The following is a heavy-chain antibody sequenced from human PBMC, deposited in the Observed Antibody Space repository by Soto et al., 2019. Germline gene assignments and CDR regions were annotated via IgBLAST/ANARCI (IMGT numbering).Heavy chain of an antibody. CDR2: INANNGNT. Sequence: ASVKVSCKASGYTFTSYDINWVRQATGQGLEWMGWINANNGNTNYAQKLQGRVTMTKNTSMSTAYMELRSLRSDDTAVYYCARDREPGTAAFDIWGQGTMVTVSS. D-gene: IGHD1-26*01. J-gene: IGHJ3*02. CDR1: GYTFTSYD. CDR3: ARDREPGTAAFDI. V-gene: IGHV1-8*01.